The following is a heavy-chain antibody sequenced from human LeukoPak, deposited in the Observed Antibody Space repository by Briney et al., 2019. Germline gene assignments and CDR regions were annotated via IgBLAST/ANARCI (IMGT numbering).Heavy chain of an antibody. J-gene: IGHJ6*03. D-gene: IGHD1-26*01. V-gene: IGHV1-2*02. Sequence: GASVKASCKASGYTFTGYYMHWVRQAPGQGLEWMGWINPNSGGTNYAQKSQGRVTMTRDTSISTAYMELSRLRSDDTAVYYCAKSMVGATWDYYYYMDVWGKGTTVTVSS. CDR3: AKSMVGATWDYYYYMDV. CDR2: INPNSGGT. CDR1: GYTFTGYY.